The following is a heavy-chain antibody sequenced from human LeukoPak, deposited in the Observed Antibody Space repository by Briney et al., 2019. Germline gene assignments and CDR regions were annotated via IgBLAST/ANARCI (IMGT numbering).Heavy chain of an antibody. CDR1: GYTFTSYD. Sequence: ASVKVSCKASGYTFTSYDINWVRQAPGQGLEWMGWISAYNGNTNYAQKLQGRVTMTTDTSTSTAYMELRSLRSDDTAVYYCARVIRNYDILTGEGIDYWGQGTLVTVSS. D-gene: IGHD3-9*01. V-gene: IGHV1-18*01. J-gene: IGHJ4*02. CDR3: ARVIRNYDILTGEGIDY. CDR2: ISAYNGNT.